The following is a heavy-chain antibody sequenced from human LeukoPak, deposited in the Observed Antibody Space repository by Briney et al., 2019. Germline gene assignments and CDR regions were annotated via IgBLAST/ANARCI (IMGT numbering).Heavy chain of an antibody. Sequence: GGSLRLSCAASAFTFRSYAMSWVHQAGGKGLEWVSAISGSGGSTYYADSVKGRFTISRDNSKNTLYLQMNSLRAEDTAVYYCAKAKRGHYFDYWGQGTMVTVSS. D-gene: IGHD3-10*01. CDR2: ISGSGGST. V-gene: IGHV3-23*01. J-gene: IGHJ4*03. CDR1: AFTFRSYA. CDR3: AKAKRGHYFDY.